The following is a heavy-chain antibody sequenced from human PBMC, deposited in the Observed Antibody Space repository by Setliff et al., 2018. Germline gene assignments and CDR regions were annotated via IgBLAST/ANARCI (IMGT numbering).Heavy chain of an antibody. Sequence: SVKVSCKASGGTFNNLPITWVRQAPGQGLEWMGGILPKFGTTDYAQKFQGRVTITADESTSTAYMQLSSLTSEDTAHYYCARGLSTDTDSWGQGTLVTVSS. V-gene: IGHV1-69*13. CDR1: GGTFNNLP. CDR3: ARGLSTDTDS. D-gene: IGHD4-4*01. J-gene: IGHJ4*02. CDR2: ILPKFGTT.